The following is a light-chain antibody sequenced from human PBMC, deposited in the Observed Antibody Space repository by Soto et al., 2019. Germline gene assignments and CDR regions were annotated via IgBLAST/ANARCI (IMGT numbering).Light chain of an antibody. V-gene: IGKV1-9*01. J-gene: IGKJ4*02. CDR1: QGISSY. Sequence: DIQLTQSPSFLSASVGDRVTITCRASQGISSYLAWSPQKPGKGPKLLIYAASTLQSGVPSRFSGSGSKTEFTLTISNLQPDDFASYYCQQVNSNPFTFGAGTKVDIK. CDR3: QQVNSNPFT. CDR2: AAS.